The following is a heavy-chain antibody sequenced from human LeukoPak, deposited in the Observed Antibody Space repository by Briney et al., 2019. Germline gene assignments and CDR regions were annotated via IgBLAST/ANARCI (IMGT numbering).Heavy chain of an antibody. CDR3: ARDGDTVLTRGYYYYMDV. J-gene: IGHJ6*03. CDR2: ITSSSSYI. Sequence: PGGSLRLSCAASRFTFSRYTMNWVRQAPGKGPVWVSSITSSSSYIYYADSVKGRFTISRDNARNSLYLQMNSLRAEDTALYYCARDGDTVLTRGYYYYMDVWGKGTTVTVSS. V-gene: IGHV3-21*01. CDR1: RFTFSRYT. D-gene: IGHD4-23*01.